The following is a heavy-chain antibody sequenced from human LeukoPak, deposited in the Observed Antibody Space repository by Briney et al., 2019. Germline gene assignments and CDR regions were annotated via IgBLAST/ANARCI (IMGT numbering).Heavy chain of an antibody. CDR1: GGSFSGYY. J-gene: IGHJ3*02. CDR2: INHSGST. D-gene: IGHD2-2*01. V-gene: IGHV4-34*01. CDR3: ARGPNCSSTSCYMPPVDAFDI. Sequence: PSETLSLTCAVYGGSFSGYYWSWIRQPPGKGLEWIGEINHSGSTNYNPSLKSRVTISVDTSKNQFSLKLSSVTAADTAVYYCARGPNCSSTSCYMPPVDAFDIWGQGTMVTVSS.